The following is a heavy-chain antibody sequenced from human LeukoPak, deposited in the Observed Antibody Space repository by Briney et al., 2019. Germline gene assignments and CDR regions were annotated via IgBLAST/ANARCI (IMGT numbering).Heavy chain of an antibody. J-gene: IGHJ5*02. Sequence: PSETLFLTCTVSGGSISSYYWSWIRQPPGKGLEWIGYIYYSGSTNYNPSLKSRVTISVDTSKNQFSLKLSSVTAADTAVYYCARVSYGLDRWGQGTLVTVSS. CDR2: IYYSGST. D-gene: IGHD5-18*01. CDR3: ARVSYGLDR. V-gene: IGHV4-59*01. CDR1: GGSISSYY.